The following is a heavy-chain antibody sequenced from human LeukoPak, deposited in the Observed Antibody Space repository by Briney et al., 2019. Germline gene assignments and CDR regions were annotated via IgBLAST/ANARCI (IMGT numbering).Heavy chain of an antibody. CDR2: ISYDGSNK. CDR3: AKGGRDSSSWYVDY. CDR1: GFTFGSYA. Sequence: GRSLRLSCAASGFTFGSYAMHWVRQAPGKGLEWVAVISYDGSNKYYADSVKGRFTISRDNSKNTLYLQMNSLRAEDTAVYYCAKGGRDSSSWYVDYWGQGTLVTVSS. D-gene: IGHD6-13*01. V-gene: IGHV3-30-3*01. J-gene: IGHJ4*02.